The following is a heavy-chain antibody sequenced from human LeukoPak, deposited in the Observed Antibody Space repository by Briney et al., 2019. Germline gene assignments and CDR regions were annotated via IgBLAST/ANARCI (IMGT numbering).Heavy chain of an antibody. CDR3: ARHKDWFDF. CDR1: GDSISSYS. Sequence: KPSETLSLTCTVSGDSISSYSWSWIRQPAGKGLEWIGRIYISGRTNYNPSLKSRVTMSVDTSKNQFSLKLSSVAAADTAVYYCARHKDWFDFWGQGTLVTVSS. V-gene: IGHV4-4*07. CDR2: IYISGRT. J-gene: IGHJ5*01.